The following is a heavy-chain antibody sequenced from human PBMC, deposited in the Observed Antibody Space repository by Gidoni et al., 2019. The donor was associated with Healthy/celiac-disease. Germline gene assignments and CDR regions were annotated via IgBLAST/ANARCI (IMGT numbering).Heavy chain of an antibody. D-gene: IGHD3-3*01. CDR2: IYYSGST. Sequence: QVQLQESGPGLVKPSQPLSLTCTVSGGSFTSGGYYWSWLRQHPGKGLEWIGYIYYSGSTYYNPSLKSRVTISVDTSKNQFSLKLSSVTAADTAVYYCARSGGLEVFLEWLGSPLYYGMDVWGQGTTVTVSS. CDR1: GGSFTSGGYY. V-gene: IGHV4-31*03. J-gene: IGHJ6*02. CDR3: ARSGGLEVFLEWLGSPLYYGMDV.